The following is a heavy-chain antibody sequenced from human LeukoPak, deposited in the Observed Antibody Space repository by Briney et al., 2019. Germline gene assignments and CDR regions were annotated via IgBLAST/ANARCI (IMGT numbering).Heavy chain of an antibody. Sequence: ASVKVSCKASGYTFTSYGISWVRQAPGQGLEWMGWISAYNGNTNYAQKLQGRVTMTTDTSTSTAYMELRSLRSDDTAVYYCARDSSSTSCYMNYYYGMDVWGQGTTVTVSS. CDR3: ARDSSSTSCYMNYYYGMDV. V-gene: IGHV1-18*01. CDR1: GYTFTSYG. D-gene: IGHD2-2*02. CDR2: ISAYNGNT. J-gene: IGHJ6*02.